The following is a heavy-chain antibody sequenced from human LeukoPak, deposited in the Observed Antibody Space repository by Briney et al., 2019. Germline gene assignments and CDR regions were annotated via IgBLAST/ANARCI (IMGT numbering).Heavy chain of an antibody. D-gene: IGHD3-10*01. J-gene: IGHJ4*02. CDR2: ISKSGTST. CDR1: GFTFSDYY. V-gene: IGHV3-11*05. CDR3: SRVRSSGSPLDY. Sequence: GGSLRLPCAASGFTFSDYYMSWIRQAPGKGLEWVSYISKSGTSTKYADSVKGRFSISRDNAKQSLYLKLNCMTGEDAAVYYCSRVRSSGSPLDYWGQGTLVTVSS.